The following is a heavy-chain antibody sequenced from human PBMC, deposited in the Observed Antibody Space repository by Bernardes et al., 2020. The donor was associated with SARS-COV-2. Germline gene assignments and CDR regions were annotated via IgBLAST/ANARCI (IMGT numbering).Heavy chain of an antibody. CDR2: FSGAGDTT. CDR1: GFFFSDYA. J-gene: IGHJ4*02. V-gene: IGHV3-23*01. Sequence: GGSLRLSCAASGFFFSDYAMSWVRQAPGKGLEWVSIFSGAGDTTYYAASVKGRFTISRDNSRNTLSLQMSSLRAEDTALYYCAKHGCTKTNCYMNSWGQGTLVTVSS. CDR3: AKHGCTKTNCYMNS. D-gene: IGHD3-16*02.